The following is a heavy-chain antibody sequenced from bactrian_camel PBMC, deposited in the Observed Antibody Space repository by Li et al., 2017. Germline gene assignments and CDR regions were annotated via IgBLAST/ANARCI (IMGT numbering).Heavy chain of an antibody. CDR3: AASLGKTYCSAAYFLSRLRPNFGS. D-gene: IGHD2*01. Sequence: DVQLVESGGGSVQAGGSLRLSCAASGYTYSSYCMGWFRQAPGKGREGVASIDSVGGTHYAESVKGRFTISLDNAKNTLYLQMNSLRPEDTAMYYCAASLGKTYCSAAYFLSRLRPNFGSWGQGTQVTVS. CDR1: GYTYSSYC. J-gene: IGHJ6*01. V-gene: IGHV3S10*01. CDR2: IDSVGGT.